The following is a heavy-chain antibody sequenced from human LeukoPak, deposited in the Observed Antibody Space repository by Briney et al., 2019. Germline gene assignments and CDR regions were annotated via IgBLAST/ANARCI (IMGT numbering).Heavy chain of an antibody. CDR3: ATALDMWATIPPHVFDI. D-gene: IGHD5-12*01. CDR1: GGSISSYY. Sequence: PSETLSVTCTVSGGSISSYYWSWIRQPPGKGLEWIGYIYYSGSTNYNPSLKSRVTISGDTSKNQFSLKLSSVTAADTAVYYWATALDMWATIPPHVFDIGAQGTRAPVSS. J-gene: IGHJ3*02. V-gene: IGHV4-59*01. CDR2: IYYSGST.